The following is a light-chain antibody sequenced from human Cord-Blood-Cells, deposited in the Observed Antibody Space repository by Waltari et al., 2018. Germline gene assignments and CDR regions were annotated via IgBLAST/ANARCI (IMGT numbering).Light chain of an antibody. CDR2: YDS. J-gene: IGLJ3*02. Sequence: SYVLTQPPSVSVAPGKTDRITCGGNNIGSKSVHWYQQKPGQAPVLVIYYDSDRPSGIPERFSGSNSGNTATLTISRVEAGDEADYYCQVWDSSSDHPVFGGGTKLTVL. CDR3: QVWDSSSDHPV. V-gene: IGLV3-21*04. CDR1: NIGSKS.